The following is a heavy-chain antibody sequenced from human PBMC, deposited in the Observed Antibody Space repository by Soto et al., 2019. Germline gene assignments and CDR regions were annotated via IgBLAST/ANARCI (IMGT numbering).Heavy chain of an antibody. J-gene: IGHJ4*01. CDR3: AREGTIRGDDY. D-gene: IGHD2-2*02. CDR1: GYTFTSYY. CDR2: ISGYNGNT. Sequence: ASVKVSCTASGYTFTSYYISWVRQAPGQGLEWMGWISGYNGNTNYAQKFQGRVTMTRNTSISTAYMELSRLRSEDTAVYYCAREGTIRGDDYWGQGTLVTVSS. V-gene: IGHV1-18*01.